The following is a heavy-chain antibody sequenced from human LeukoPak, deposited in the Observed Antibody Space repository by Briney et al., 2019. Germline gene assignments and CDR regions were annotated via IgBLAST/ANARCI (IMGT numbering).Heavy chain of an antibody. D-gene: IGHD4-17*01. CDR1: DFTFATYA. CDR3: GRDPNGDYVGAFEF. J-gene: IGHJ3*01. V-gene: IGHV3-23*01. CDR2: IGGSGSYT. Sequence: GGSLRLSCVASDFTFATYAMTWVRLTPGTGLEWVSSIGGSGSYTIYADSVRGRFTVSRDNSKNTLYLQMNSLRAEDTAVYYCGRDPNGDYVGAFEFWGQGTLVSVSS.